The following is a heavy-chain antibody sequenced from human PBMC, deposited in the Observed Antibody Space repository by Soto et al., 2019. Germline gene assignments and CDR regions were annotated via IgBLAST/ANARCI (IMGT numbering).Heavy chain of an antibody. CDR1: GYTFTSYG. D-gene: IGHD3-22*01. Sequence: ASVKVSCKASGYTFTSYGISWVRQAPGQGLEWIGWISAYNGNTNYAQKLQGRVTMTTDTSTSTAYMELRSLRSDDTAVYYCARDWYYYDSSGYFTYWYFDLWGRGTLVTVSS. J-gene: IGHJ2*01. CDR2: ISAYNGNT. CDR3: ARDWYYYDSSGYFTYWYFDL. V-gene: IGHV1-18*01.